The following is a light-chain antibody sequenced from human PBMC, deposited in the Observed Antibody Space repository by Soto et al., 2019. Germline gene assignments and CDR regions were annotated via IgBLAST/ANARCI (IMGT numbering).Light chain of an antibody. CDR2: DVS. V-gene: IGLV2-11*01. CDR1: SSNVGGYNY. J-gene: IGLJ1*01. Sequence: QSALTQPRSVSGSPGQSVTISCTGTSSNVGGYNYVSWYQQHPGKVPKLLIYDVSKRPSGVPDRFSGSKSVNTASLTISGLQAEDEADYYCCSYEGIYTSYVFGTGTKLTVL. CDR3: CSYEGIYTSYV.